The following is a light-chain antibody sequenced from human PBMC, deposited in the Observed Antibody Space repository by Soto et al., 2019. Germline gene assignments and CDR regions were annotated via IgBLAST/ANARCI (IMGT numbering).Light chain of an antibody. Sequence: EIVLTQSAGTLSLYPGERATLSCRASQNINSRYLAWYQQKPGQAPRLLIYGASSRATGIPDRFSGSGSGTDFTLTISRLEPEDFAVYYCQQFGSSPGFTFGPGTKVDIK. CDR1: QNINSRY. J-gene: IGKJ3*01. CDR2: GAS. V-gene: IGKV3-20*01. CDR3: QQFGSSPGFT.